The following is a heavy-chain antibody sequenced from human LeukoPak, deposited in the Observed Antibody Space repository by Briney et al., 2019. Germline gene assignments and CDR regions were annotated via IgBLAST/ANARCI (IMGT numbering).Heavy chain of an antibody. J-gene: IGHJ4*02. Sequence: PRGSLRLSCAASGFTFSSYSMNWVRQAPGKGLEWVSSISSSSSYIYYADSVKGRFTISRDNAKNSLYLQMNSLRAEDTAVYYCARSYLLANYFDYWGQGTLVTVSS. CDR1: GFTFSSYS. V-gene: IGHV3-21*01. D-gene: IGHD3-3*02. CDR2: ISSSSSYI. CDR3: ARSYLLANYFDY.